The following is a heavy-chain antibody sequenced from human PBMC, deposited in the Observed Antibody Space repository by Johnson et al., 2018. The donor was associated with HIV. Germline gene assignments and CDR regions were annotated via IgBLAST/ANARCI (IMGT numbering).Heavy chain of an antibody. CDR2: IKRKIDGGTT. Sequence: VQLVESGGGLVKPGGSLRLSCAASGFTFTNAWMSWVRQAPGKGLEWVGRIKRKIDGGTTDYAASVKGRFTISRDDSKNTLYLQMNSLKTEDTAIYSGTTDRAAVGSVAFYIWGQGTMVTVSS. V-gene: IGHV3-15*01. CDR3: TTDRAAVGSVAFYI. J-gene: IGHJ3*02. D-gene: IGHD6-13*01. CDR1: GFTFTNAW.